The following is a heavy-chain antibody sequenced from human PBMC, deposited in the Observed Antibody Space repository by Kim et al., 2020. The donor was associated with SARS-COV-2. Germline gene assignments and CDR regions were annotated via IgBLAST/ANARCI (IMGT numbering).Heavy chain of an antibody. J-gene: IGHJ4*02. V-gene: IGHV4-34*01. CDR1: GGSFSGYY. CDR3: ARGRGVIVVVPAATRRHSCFDY. D-gene: IGHD2-2*01. Sequence: SETLSLTCAVYGGSFSGYYWSWIRQPPGKGLEWIGEINHSGSTNYNPSLKSRVTISVDTSKNQFSLKLSSVTAADTAVYYCARGRGVIVVVPAATRRHSCFDYWGQGTLVTVSS. CDR2: INHSGST.